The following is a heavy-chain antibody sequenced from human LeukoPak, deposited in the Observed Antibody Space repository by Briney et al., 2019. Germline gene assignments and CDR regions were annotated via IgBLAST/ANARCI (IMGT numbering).Heavy chain of an antibody. D-gene: IGHD2-2*01. CDR1: GGTFSSYA. Sequence: SVKVSCKASGGTFSSYAISWVRQAPGQGLEWMGGIIPIFGTANYAQKFQGRVTITADKSTSTAYMELSSLRSEDTAVYYCARDGCSSTSCYPDNRFDPWGQGTLVTVSS. CDR2: IIPIFGTA. J-gene: IGHJ5*02. CDR3: ARDGCSSTSCYPDNRFDP. V-gene: IGHV1-69*06.